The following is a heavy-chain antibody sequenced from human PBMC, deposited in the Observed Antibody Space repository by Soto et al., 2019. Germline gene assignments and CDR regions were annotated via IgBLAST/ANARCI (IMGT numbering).Heavy chain of an antibody. CDR3: AKDRRGYDILTGYYLYYYYGMDV. CDR2: IHNDGSNK. Sequence: QVQLVESGGGVVQPGRSLRLSCAASGFTFSSYGMHWSRQAPGKGLEGVQVIHNDGSNKYYADSVKGRFTISRDNSKNTLYLQMNSLRAEDTAVYYCAKDRRGYDILTGYYLYYYYGMDVWGQGTTVTVSS. V-gene: IGHV3-30*18. J-gene: IGHJ6*02. D-gene: IGHD3-9*01. CDR1: GFTFSSYG.